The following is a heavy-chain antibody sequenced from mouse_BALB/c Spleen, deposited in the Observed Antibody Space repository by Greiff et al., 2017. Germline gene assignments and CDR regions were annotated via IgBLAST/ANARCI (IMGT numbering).Heavy chain of an antibody. D-gene: IGHD1-1*01. V-gene: IGHV5-4*02. CDR3: ARDGDYYGSSSYAMDY. CDR2: ISDGGSYT. CDR1: GFTFSDYY. J-gene: IGHJ4*01. Sequence: DVMLVESGGGLVKPGGSLKLSCAASGFTFSDYYMYWVRQTPEKRLEWVATISDGGSYTYYPDSVKGRFTISRDNAKNNLYLQMSSLKSEDTAMFYCARDGDYYGSSSYAMDYWGQGTSVTVSS.